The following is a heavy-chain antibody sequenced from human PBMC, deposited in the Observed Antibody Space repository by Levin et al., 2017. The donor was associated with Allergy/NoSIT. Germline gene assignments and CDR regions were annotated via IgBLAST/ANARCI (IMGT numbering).Heavy chain of an antibody. J-gene: IGHJ4*02. CDR2: IYYSGST. CDR3: ARALTHPDIVVVVAEFDY. D-gene: IGHD2-15*01. Sequence: SETLSLTCTVSGGSISSGDYYWSWIRQPPGKGLEWIGYIYYSGSTYYNPSLKSRVTISVDTSKNQFSLKLSSVTAADTAVYYCARALTHPDIVVVVAEFDYWGQGTLVTVSS. CDR1: GGSISSGDYY. V-gene: IGHV4-30-4*01.